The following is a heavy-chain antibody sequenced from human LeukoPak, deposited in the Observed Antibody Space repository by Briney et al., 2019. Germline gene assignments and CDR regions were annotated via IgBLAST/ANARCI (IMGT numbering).Heavy chain of an antibody. CDR1: GGSMSSSSHY. CDR3: ARQPYLDMGFFDY. CDR2: IYYSGST. J-gene: IGHJ4*02. D-gene: IGHD3-16*01. V-gene: IGHV4-39*01. Sequence: PSETLSLTCTVSGGSMSSSSHYWGWIRQPPGKGLEWIGSIYYSGSTYYNPSLKSRVTISVDTSKNQVSLKLSSVTAADTAVYYCARQPYLDMGFFDYWGQGTLVTVSS.